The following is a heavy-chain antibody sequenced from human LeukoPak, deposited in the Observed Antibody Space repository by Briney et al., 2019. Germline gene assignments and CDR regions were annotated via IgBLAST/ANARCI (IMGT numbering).Heavy chain of an antibody. Sequence: ASVTVSFKASGYTFTSYYMHWVRQAPGQGLEWMGIINPSGGSTSYAQKFQGRVTMTRDTSTSTVYMELSSLRSEDTAVHYCARDLGSDYAFDYWGQGTLVTVSS. CDR1: GYTFTSYY. CDR3: ARDLGSDYAFDY. D-gene: IGHD4-17*01. CDR2: INPSGGST. V-gene: IGHV1-46*01. J-gene: IGHJ4*02.